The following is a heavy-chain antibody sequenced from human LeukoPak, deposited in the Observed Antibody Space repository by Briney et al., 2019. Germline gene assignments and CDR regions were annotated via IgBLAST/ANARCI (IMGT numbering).Heavy chain of an antibody. V-gene: IGHV3-48*03. CDR2: LSSSGSAF. Sequence: GGSLTLSCEDSGFTFRSYEMNWVRQAPGKGLEWIAYLSSSGSAFSYADSVKGRFTIARDNAKNSLYLQMNSLRAEDTAVYYCARGINYYDSSGYYHWGQGTLVTVSS. J-gene: IGHJ5*02. D-gene: IGHD3-22*01. CDR3: ARGINYYDSSGYYH. CDR1: GFTFRSYE.